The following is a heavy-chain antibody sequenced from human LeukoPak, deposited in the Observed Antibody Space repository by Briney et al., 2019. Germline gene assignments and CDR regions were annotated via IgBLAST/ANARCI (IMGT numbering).Heavy chain of an antibody. Sequence: PGGSLRLSCEASGLTFSKYSMTWVRQAPGKGLEWVAVISYDGSNKYYADSVKGRFTISRDNAKNSLYLQMNSLRAEDTAVYYCAREGGTAIVVVTIDAFDIWGQGTMVTVSS. CDR3: AREGGTAIVVVTIDAFDI. J-gene: IGHJ3*02. D-gene: IGHD2-21*02. V-gene: IGHV3-30*03. CDR1: GLTFSKYS. CDR2: ISYDGSNK.